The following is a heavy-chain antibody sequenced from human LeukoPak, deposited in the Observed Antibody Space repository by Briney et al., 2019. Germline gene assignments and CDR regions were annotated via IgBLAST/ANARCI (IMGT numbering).Heavy chain of an antibody. CDR1: GYTLTELS. CDR3: ATVISGITGTLSPDY. V-gene: IGHV1-24*01. CDR2: FDPEDGET. D-gene: IGHD1-7*01. Sequence: ASVNVSCKVSGYTLTELSMHWVRQAPGKGLEWMGGFDPEDGETIYAQKFQGRVTMTEDTSTDTAYMELSSLRSEDTAVYYCATVISGITGTLSPDYWGQGTLVTVSS. J-gene: IGHJ4*02.